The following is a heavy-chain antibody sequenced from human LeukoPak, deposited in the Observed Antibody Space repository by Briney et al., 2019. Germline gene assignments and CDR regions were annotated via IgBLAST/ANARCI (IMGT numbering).Heavy chain of an antibody. V-gene: IGHV3-7*04. J-gene: IGHJ4*02. Sequence: PGGSLRLSCEAYGFTLGDHWMTWVRQAPGKGLEWVAYIKQDGSARDYVDSVKGRFTISRDNSKSSLYLQMNSLRAEDTAVYYCARGGWSLDYWGQGTLVTVSS. CDR3: ARGGWSLDY. D-gene: IGHD6-19*01. CDR1: GFTLGDHW. CDR2: IKQDGSAR.